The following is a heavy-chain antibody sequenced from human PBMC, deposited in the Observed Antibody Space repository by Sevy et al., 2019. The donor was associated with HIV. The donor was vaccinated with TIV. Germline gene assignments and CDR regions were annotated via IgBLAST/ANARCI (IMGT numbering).Heavy chain of an antibody. Sequence: GGSLRLSCAASGFTVSSNYMSWVRQAPGKGLEWVSVIYSGGSTYYADSVKGGFTISRDNSKNTLYLQMNSLRAEDTAVYYCARARGGYCSGGSCYSIPLYYFDYWGQGTLVTVSS. CDR2: IYSGGST. D-gene: IGHD2-15*01. CDR1: GFTVSSNY. V-gene: IGHV3-53*01. J-gene: IGHJ4*02. CDR3: ARARGGYCSGGSCYSIPLYYFDY.